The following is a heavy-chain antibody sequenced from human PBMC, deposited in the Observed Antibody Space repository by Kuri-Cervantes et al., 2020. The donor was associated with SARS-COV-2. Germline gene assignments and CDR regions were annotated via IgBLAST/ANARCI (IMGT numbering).Heavy chain of an antibody. Sequence: SGPTQVTPTQSLTLTRTFSGFSLSTSGVGVGWFRQPPGKALEWLALIYWNDDKRYSPSLKSRLTITKDTSKNQVVLTMTNMDPVDTATYYCAHRTEGGDYFDYWGQGTLVTVSS. J-gene: IGHJ4*02. CDR1: GFSLSTSGVG. CDR2: IYWNDDK. D-gene: IGHD1-14*01. V-gene: IGHV2-5*01. CDR3: AHRTEGGDYFDY.